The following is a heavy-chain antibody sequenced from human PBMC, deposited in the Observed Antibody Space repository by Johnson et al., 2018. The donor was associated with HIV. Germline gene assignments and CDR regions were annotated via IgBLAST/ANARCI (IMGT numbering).Heavy chain of an antibody. CDR3: AREIQYFTAFDI. CDR2: ISDDGSSR. J-gene: IGHJ3*02. Sequence: QVQLVESGGGLVKPGGSLRLSCAASGFTFSDYYMSWIRQAPGKGLEWVALISDDGSSRYYADSVKGRFTISRDNSKNTLYLQMDSLRPEDTAVYYCAREIQYFTAFDIWGQGTMVTVSS. D-gene: IGHD3-9*01. CDR1: GFTFSDYY. V-gene: IGHV3-30-3*01.